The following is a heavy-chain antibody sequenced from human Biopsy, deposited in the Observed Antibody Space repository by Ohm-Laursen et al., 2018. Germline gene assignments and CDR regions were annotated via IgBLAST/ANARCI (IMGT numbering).Heavy chain of an antibody. CDR3: ATELLPPGVGGPWLDS. CDR2: ISASSSYI. D-gene: IGHD3-10*01. V-gene: IGHV3-21*06. J-gene: IGHJ5*01. CDR1: GVTLSGYD. Sequence: GSLRLSCTASGVTLSGYDMNWVRQAPGKGLEWVSSISASSSYIHYADSVKGRFTVSRDNTKNSLYLLMNSLRAADTAIYYCATELLPPGVGGPWLDSWGQGTPVTVSS.